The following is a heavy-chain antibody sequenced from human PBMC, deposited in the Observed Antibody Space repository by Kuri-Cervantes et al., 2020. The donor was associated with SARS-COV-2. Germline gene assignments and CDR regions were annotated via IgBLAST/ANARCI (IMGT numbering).Heavy chain of an antibody. CDR3: ARGDLGYCSGGSCYNWFDP. J-gene: IGHJ5*02. CDR1: GFTFSSYD. V-gene: IGHV3-13*01. Sequence: GGSLRLSCAASGFTFSSYDMHWVRQATRKGLEWVSAIGTAGDTYYPGSVKGRFTISRENAKNSLYLQMNSLRAEDTAVYYCARGDLGYCSGGSCYNWFDPWGQGTLVTVSS. CDR2: IGTAGDT. D-gene: IGHD2-15*01.